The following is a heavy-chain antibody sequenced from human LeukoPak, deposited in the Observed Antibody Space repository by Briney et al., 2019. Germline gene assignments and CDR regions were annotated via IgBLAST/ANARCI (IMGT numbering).Heavy chain of an antibody. CDR2: IYTSGST. D-gene: IGHD4-11*01. Sequence: SQTLSLTCTVSGGSISSGSYYWSWIRQPAGKGLEWIGRIYTSGSTNYNPSLKSRVTMSADTSKNQFSLKLSSVTAADTAVYYCARDGTTVAGLLDYWGQGTLVTVSS. V-gene: IGHV4-61*02. CDR1: GGSISSGSYY. CDR3: ARDGTTVAGLLDY. J-gene: IGHJ4*02.